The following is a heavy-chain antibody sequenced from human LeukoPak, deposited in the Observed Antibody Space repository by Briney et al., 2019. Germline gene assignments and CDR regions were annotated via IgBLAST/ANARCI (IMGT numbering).Heavy chain of an antibody. Sequence: ASVKVSCKASGYTFTGYYMHCVRQAPGQGLEWRGWINHNSGGANYAQKFQGRVTMTRDTSISTAYMELSRLRSDDTAVYYCARNIWFGESNDAFDFWGQGTMVTVSS. J-gene: IGHJ3*01. V-gene: IGHV1-2*02. CDR2: INHNSGGA. CDR1: GYTFTGYY. CDR3: ARNIWFGESNDAFDF. D-gene: IGHD3-10*01.